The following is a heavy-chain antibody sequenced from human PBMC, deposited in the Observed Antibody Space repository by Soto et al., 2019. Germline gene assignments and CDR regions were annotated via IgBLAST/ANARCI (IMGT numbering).Heavy chain of an antibody. D-gene: IGHD3-10*01. CDR1: GFTVSSNH. V-gene: IGHV3-53*02. CDR2: IYGGGTT. CDR3: ARVLNRAPTN. J-gene: IGHJ4*02. Sequence: EVQVVETGGGLNQPGGSLRLSCAASGFTVSSNHMTWVRQAPGKGLEWVSIIYGGGTTYYADSVKGRFTISRDNSENTLYLQMNSLRAEDTAVYYCARVLNRAPTNWGQGTLVTVSS.